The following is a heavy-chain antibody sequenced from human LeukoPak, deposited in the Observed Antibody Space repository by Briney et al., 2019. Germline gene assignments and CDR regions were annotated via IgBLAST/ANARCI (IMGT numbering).Heavy chain of an antibody. D-gene: IGHD1-26*01. J-gene: IGHJ4*02. CDR3: TAGSYYSPDY. CDR2: IYSGGST. V-gene: IGHV3-53*01. Sequence: GGSLRLSCAASGFTVSSNYMSWVRQAPGKGLEWVSVIYSGGSTYYADSVKGRFTISRYNSKNTLYLQMNSLRAEDTAVYYCTAGSYYSPDYWGQGTLVTVSS. CDR1: GFTVSSNY.